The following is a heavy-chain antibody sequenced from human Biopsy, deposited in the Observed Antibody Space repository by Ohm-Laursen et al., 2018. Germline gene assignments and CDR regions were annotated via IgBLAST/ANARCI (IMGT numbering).Heavy chain of an antibody. Sequence: SDTLSLTCTVSGDSISSYYWSWIRQPPGKGLEWIGYVYYTGSTDYNPSLQSRVTISVDTSKNHFSLRLRSVTPADTAIYYCARDRGYYSDRTVPWYFDLWGRGTLVTVSS. J-gene: IGHJ2*01. CDR3: ARDRGYYSDRTVPWYFDL. V-gene: IGHV4-59*01. D-gene: IGHD3-22*01. CDR2: VYYTGST. CDR1: GDSISSYY.